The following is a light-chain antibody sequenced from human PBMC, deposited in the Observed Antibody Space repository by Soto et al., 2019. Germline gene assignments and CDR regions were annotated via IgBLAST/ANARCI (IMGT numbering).Light chain of an antibody. CDR3: QDYNNYCWT. CDR2: KTS. Sequence: DIQLTQTPSTLSASVGDRVTITCRASQSISSWLAWYQQKPGKAPKFLIYKTSNLESGVPSSFSGSGSATEFTLTISSLQPDDFATDDCQDYNNYCWTFGEVTKVEIK. V-gene: IGKV1-5*03. CDR1: QSISSW. J-gene: IGKJ1*01.